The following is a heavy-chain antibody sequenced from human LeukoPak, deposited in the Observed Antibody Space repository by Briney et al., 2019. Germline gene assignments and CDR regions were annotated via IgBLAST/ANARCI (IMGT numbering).Heavy chain of an antibody. CDR2: IYNSATT. CDR3: ARGGEGYNDDAFEV. Sequence: SETLSLTCTVSGDSIRSHYCAWIRQSPGKGLEWIGHIYNSATTDYNPSFKGRVTISLDTSKKQFSLKMTSVTALDSAVYYCARGGEGYNDDAFEVWGLGTAVTVSS. V-gene: IGHV4-59*11. J-gene: IGHJ3*01. CDR1: GDSIRSHY. D-gene: IGHD5-24*01.